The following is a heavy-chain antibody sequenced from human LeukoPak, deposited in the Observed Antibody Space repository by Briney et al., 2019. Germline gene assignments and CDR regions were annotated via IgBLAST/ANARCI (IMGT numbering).Heavy chain of an antibody. Sequence: PGGSLRLSCAASGFTFSSYWMSWVRQAPGKGLEWVANIKQDGSEKYYVDSVKGRFTISRDNAKNSLYLQMNSLRAEDTAVYYCARYSGWQLNWFDPWGQGTLVTVSS. J-gene: IGHJ5*02. V-gene: IGHV3-7*01. CDR2: IKQDGSEK. CDR3: ARYSGWQLNWFDP. D-gene: IGHD6-19*01. CDR1: GFTFSSYW.